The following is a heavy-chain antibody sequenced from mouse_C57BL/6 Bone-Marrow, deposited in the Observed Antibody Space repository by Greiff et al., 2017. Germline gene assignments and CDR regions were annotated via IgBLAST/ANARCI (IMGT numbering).Heavy chain of an antibody. V-gene: IGHV5-4*01. Sequence: DVQLQESGGGLVKPGGSLKLSCAASGFTFSSYAMSWVRQTPEKRLEWVATISDGGSYTYYPDNVKGRFTISRDNAKNNLYLQMSHLKSEDTAMYYCARDGDGLYYFDYWGQGTTLTVSS. J-gene: IGHJ2*01. CDR2: ISDGGSYT. CDR1: GFTFSSYA. D-gene: IGHD2-3*01. CDR3: ARDGDGLYYFDY.